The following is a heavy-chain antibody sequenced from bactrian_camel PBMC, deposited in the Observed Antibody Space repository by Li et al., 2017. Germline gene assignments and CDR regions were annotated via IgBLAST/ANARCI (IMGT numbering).Heavy chain of an antibody. J-gene: IGHJ6*01. D-gene: IGHD6*01. Sequence: VQLVESGGGSVRTGGPLRLSCAVSGFTRTSYYMGWFRQAPGKGREGVAALYSMGTTTYTPSVKGRFTISRDSASDTLYLQMNNLKPEDTALYYCSLHRSMECGLSVLGGSWEEDFGYWGQGTQVTVS. CDR3: SLHRSMECGLSVLGGSWEEDFGY. CDR2: LYSMGTT. V-gene: IGHV3S10*01. CDR1: GFTRTSYY.